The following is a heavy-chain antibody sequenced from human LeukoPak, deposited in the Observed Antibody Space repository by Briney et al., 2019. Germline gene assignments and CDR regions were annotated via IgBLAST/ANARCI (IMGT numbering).Heavy chain of an antibody. CDR2: ISSGSTTI. CDR3: ARHLFTGYDILPGPFGY. CDR1: GFTFSSNP. V-gene: IGHV3-48*04. Sequence: GGSLRLXCAASGFTFSSNPMNWVRQAPGKGLEWVSYISSGSTTIYYADSVKGRFTISRDNAKYSLYLQMNSLRAEDTAVYYCARHLFTGYDILPGPFGYWGQGTLVTVSS. J-gene: IGHJ4*02. D-gene: IGHD3-9*01.